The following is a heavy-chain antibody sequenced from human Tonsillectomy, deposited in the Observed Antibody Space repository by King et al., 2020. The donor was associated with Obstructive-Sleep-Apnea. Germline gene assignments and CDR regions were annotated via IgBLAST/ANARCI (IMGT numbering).Heavy chain of an antibody. CDR3: ARVNLLSSGWTPFDY. D-gene: IGHD6-19*01. V-gene: IGHV4-59*01. CDR2: IYYSGST. J-gene: IGHJ4*02. CDR1: GGFISTYY. Sequence: QLQESGPGLVKPSETLSLTCTVSGGFISTYYWSWVRQPPGKGLEWVGYIYYSGSTNYNPSLKSRVTISVDTSKNQFSLKLSSVTAADTAVYYCARVNLLSSGWTPFDYWGQGTLVTVSS.